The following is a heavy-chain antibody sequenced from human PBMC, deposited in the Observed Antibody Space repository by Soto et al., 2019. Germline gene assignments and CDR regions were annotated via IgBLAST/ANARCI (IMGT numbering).Heavy chain of an antibody. CDR1: GYSFTSYW. CDR2: IYPGDSDT. Sequence: GESLKISCKGSGYSFTSYWIGWVRQMPGKGLEWMGIIYPGDSDTRYSPSFQGQVTISADKSISTAYLQWSSLKASDTAMYYCARLYYHDSSGPTPPDYWGQGTLVTVSS. D-gene: IGHD3-22*01. J-gene: IGHJ4*02. CDR3: ARLYYHDSSGPTPPDY. V-gene: IGHV5-51*03.